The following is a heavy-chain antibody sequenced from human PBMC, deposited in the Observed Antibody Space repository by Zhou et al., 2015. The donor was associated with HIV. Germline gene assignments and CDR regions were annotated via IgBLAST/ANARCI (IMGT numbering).Heavy chain of an antibody. CDR2: INTNTGNP. J-gene: IGHJ2*01. Sequence: QVQLVQSGSELKKPGASVKVSCKASGYTFTSYAMNWVRQAPGQGLEWMGWINTNTGNPTYAQGFTGRFVFSLDTSVSTAYLQISSLKAEDTAVYYCARDVVVGPDTRYIAVAGSFDLWGRGTLVTVSS. CDR1: GYTFTSYA. D-gene: IGHD6-19*01. V-gene: IGHV7-4-1*02. CDR3: ARDVVVGPDTRYIAVAGSFDL.